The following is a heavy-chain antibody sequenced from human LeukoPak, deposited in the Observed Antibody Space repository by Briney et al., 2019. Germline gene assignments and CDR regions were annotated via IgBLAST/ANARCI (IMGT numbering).Heavy chain of an antibody. CDR3: QGDGYNQDDY. CDR2: IYSGGST. J-gene: IGHJ4*02. V-gene: IGHV3-53*01. D-gene: IGHD5-24*01. Sequence: GGSLRLSCAASGFTFKYAWMNWVRQAPGKGPEWVSVIYSGGSTYYADSVKGRFTISRDNSKNTLYLQMNSLRAEDTAVYYCQGDGYNQDDYWGQGTLVTVSS. CDR1: GFTFKYAW.